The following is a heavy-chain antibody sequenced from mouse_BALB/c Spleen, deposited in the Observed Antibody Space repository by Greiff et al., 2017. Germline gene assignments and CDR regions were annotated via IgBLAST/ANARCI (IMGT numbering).Heavy chain of an antibody. J-gene: IGHJ3*01. CDR2: IDPENGNT. D-gene: IGHD1-1*01. CDR1: GFNIKDYY. Sequence: VQLKESGAELVRPGALVKLSCKASGFNIKDYYMHWVKQRPEQGLEWIGWIDPENGNTIYDPKFQGKASITADTSSNTAYLQLSSLTSEDTAVYYCARVVDWFAYWGQGTLVTVSA. V-gene: IGHV14-1*02. CDR3: ARVVDWFAY.